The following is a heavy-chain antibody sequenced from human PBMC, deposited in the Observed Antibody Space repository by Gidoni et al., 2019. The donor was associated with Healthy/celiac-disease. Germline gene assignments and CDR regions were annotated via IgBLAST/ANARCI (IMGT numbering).Heavy chain of an antibody. CDR1: GFPVSSTY. CDR3: ARVQQWLAYNWFDP. Sequence: EVQLVESGGGLVQPGGSLRLSCAASGFPVSSTYMSWVRQAPGKGLEWVSVIYSGGSTYYADSVKGRFTISRDNAKNTLYLQMNSLRAEDTAVYYGARVQQWLAYNWFDPWGQGTRVTVSS. V-gene: IGHV3-66*01. J-gene: IGHJ5*02. CDR2: IYSGGST. D-gene: IGHD6-19*01.